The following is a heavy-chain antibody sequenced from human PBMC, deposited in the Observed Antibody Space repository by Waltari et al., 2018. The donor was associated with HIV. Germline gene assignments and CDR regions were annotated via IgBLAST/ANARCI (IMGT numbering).Heavy chain of an antibody. V-gene: IGHV3-48*03. J-gene: IGHJ4*02. CDR2: ISSSGSTI. Sequence: EVQVVESGGGLVQHGGSLRLSCPASGFTFSPDEMNWVRQAPGKGLEWVSYISSSGSTIYYADSVKGRFTISRDNDKNALYLQMNSLRAEDTAVYFCARDGSSYYGLDYWGRGTLVTVSS. CDR3: ARDGSSYYGLDY. D-gene: IGHD1-26*01. CDR1: GFTFSPDE.